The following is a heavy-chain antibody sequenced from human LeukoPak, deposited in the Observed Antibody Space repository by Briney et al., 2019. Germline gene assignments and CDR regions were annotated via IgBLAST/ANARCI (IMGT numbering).Heavy chain of an antibody. J-gene: IGHJ4*02. CDR1: GFTFSSYA. CDR2: ISGSGGST. D-gene: IGHD2-2*01. Sequence: GGSLRLSCAASGFTFSSYAMSWVRQAPGKGLEWVSAISGSGGSTYYADSVMGRFTISRDNSKNTLYLQMNSLRAEDTAVYYCAKDRLSGSRLYWGQGTLVTVSS. V-gene: IGHV3-23*01. CDR3: AKDRLSGSRLY.